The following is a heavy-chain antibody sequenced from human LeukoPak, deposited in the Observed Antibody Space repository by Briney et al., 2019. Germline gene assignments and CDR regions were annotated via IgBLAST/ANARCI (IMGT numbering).Heavy chain of an antibody. CDR1: GGSISSYY. J-gene: IGHJ5*02. CDR3: ARVTCSSTSCYLPYRPNWFDP. D-gene: IGHD2-2*01. V-gene: IGHV4-59*01. Sequence: PSETLSLTCTVSGGSISSYYWSWLRQPPGKGLEWIGYIYYSGSTKYNPSLQSRVTISLDTSKNQFSLKLNSVTAADTAVYYCARVTCSSTSCYLPYRPNWFDPWGQGTLVTVSS. CDR2: IYYSGST.